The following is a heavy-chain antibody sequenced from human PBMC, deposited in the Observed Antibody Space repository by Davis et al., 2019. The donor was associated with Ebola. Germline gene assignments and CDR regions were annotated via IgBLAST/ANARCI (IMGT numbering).Heavy chain of an antibody. CDR3: ARWLGYYDSSGTTGYYGMDV. J-gene: IGHJ6*02. V-gene: IGHV1-2*02. CDR2: INPNSGGT. D-gene: IGHD3-22*01. CDR1: GYTFTGYY. Sequence: ASVKVSCKASGYTFTGYYMHWVRQAPGQGLEWMGWINPNSGGTNYAQKLQGRVTMTTDTSTSTAYMELSSLRSEDTAVYYCARWLGYYDSSGTTGYYGMDVWGQGTTVTVSS.